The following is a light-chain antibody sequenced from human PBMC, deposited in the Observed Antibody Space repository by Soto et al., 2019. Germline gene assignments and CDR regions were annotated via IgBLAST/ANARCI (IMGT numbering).Light chain of an antibody. CDR3: QQRSNWPIT. V-gene: IGKV3-11*01. J-gene: IGKJ5*01. CDR2: DAS. Sequence: EIVLTQSPATLSLSPGERATLSCRASQSVSSYLAWYQQKPGKAPRLLIYDASNRATGIPARFSGSGSGTDFTLTISSLEPADFAVYYCQQRSNWPITFGQGTRLEIK. CDR1: QSVSSY.